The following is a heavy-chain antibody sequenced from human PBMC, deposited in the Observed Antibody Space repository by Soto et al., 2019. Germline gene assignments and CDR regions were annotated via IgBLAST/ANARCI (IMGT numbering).Heavy chain of an antibody. Sequence: QITLKESGPTLVKPTQTLTLTCTFSGFSLSTSGVGVGWIRQPPGKALEWLALIYWNDDKRYSPSLKSRLTNTKDTSKNQVVLTMTNMDPVDTATYYCAHHSATRYAKDAFDIWGQGTIVTVSS. D-gene: IGHD2-15*01. CDR1: GFSLSTSGVG. V-gene: IGHV2-5*01. CDR3: AHHSATRYAKDAFDI. CDR2: IYWNDDK. J-gene: IGHJ3*02.